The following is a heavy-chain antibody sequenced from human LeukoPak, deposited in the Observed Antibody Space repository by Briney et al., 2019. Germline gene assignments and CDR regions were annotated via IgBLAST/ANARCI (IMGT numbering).Heavy chain of an antibody. J-gene: IGHJ4*02. CDR2: ISSSSSYI. V-gene: IGHV3-21*01. CDR1: GFTFSSYS. Sequence: GGSLRLSCAASGFTFSSYSMNWVRQAPGKGLEWVSSISSSSSYIYYADSVKGRFTISRDNAKNSLYLQMNSLRAEDTAVYYCAREAYGDYSYFDYWGQGTLVTVSS. CDR3: AREAYGDYSYFDY. D-gene: IGHD4-17*01.